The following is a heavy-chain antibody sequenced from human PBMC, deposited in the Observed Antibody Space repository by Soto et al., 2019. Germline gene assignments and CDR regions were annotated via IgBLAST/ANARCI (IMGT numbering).Heavy chain of an antibody. Sequence: GGSLRLSCAASGFTFTRYSMNWVRQAPGKGLEWVSSISSTTNYIYYGGSMKSRFTISRDNAKNSLYLEMNSLRAEDTAVYYCARESEDLTSNFDYWGQGTLVTVSS. J-gene: IGHJ4*02. CDR1: GFTFTRYS. CDR3: ARESEDLTSNFDY. V-gene: IGHV3-21*06. CDR2: ISSTTNYI.